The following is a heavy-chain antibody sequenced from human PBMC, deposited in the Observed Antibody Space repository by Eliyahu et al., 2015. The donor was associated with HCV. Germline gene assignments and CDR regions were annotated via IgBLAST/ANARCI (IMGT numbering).Heavy chain of an antibody. D-gene: IGHD3-22*01. CDR2: ISAYNGNT. V-gene: IGHV1-18*01. CDR3: ARGGYYDSSGPYIPSPFDY. J-gene: IGHJ4*02. Sequence: QVQLVQSGAEVKKPGASVKVSCKASGYTFTSYGISWVRQAPGQGLEWMGWISAYNGNTNYAQKLQGRVTMTTDTPTSTAYMELRSLRSDDTAVYYCARGGYYDSSGPYIPSPFDYWGQGTLVTVSS. CDR1: GYTFTSYG.